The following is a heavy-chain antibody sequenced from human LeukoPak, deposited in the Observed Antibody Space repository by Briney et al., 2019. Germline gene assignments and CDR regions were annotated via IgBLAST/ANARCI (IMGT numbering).Heavy chain of an antibody. D-gene: IGHD4-17*01. CDR1: GGTFSSYT. CDR2: IIPILGIA. CDR3: ATPLDYGDFYYYYGMDV. J-gene: IGHJ6*02. Sequence: RASVKVSCKASGGTFSSYTISWVRRAPGQGLEWMGRIIPILGIANYAQKFQGRVTITADKSTSTAYMELSSLRSEDTAVYYCATPLDYGDFYYYYGMDVWGQGTTVTVSS. V-gene: IGHV1-69*02.